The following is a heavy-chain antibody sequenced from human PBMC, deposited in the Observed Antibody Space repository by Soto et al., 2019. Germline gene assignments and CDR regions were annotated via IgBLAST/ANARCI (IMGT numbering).Heavy chain of an antibody. D-gene: IGHD6-19*01. CDR1: GFTFSSYG. CDR2: IWYDGSNK. J-gene: IGHJ4*02. CDR3: ARVGAVAGYFDY. Sequence: QVQLVESGGGVVQPGRSLRLSCAASGFTFSSYGMHWVRQAPGKGLEWVAVIWYDGSNKYYADSVKGRFTISRDNSKNTLYLQMNSLRAEDTAVYYCARVGAVAGYFDYWGQGTLVTVSS. V-gene: IGHV3-33*01.